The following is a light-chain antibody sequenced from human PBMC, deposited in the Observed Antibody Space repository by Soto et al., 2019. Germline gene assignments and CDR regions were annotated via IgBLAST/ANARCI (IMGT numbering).Light chain of an antibody. Sequence: DIQMTQSPSTLSASVGDRVTITCRASQSISSWLAWYQQKPGKAPKLLIYDASSLESGVPSRFSGSGSATEFPLTISSLQPDDFATYYCQQYNNYRTFGQGTRVEIK. J-gene: IGKJ1*01. CDR1: QSISSW. CDR3: QQYNNYRT. V-gene: IGKV1-5*01. CDR2: DAS.